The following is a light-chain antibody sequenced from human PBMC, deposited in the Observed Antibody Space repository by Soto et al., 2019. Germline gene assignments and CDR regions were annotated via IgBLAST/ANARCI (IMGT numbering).Light chain of an antibody. J-gene: IGKJ1*01. CDR3: QQRSKWPWT. V-gene: IGKV3-11*01. CDR2: DAS. Sequence: ETLLTQSPATMSLSTGERATLSCRASQSVSTYLAWYQQKPGQAPRLLIYDASNRVTGIPARFRGIVSGTDFTLTISSLKPEDLAVYYCQQRSKWPWTFGQGTKVDIK. CDR1: QSVSTY.